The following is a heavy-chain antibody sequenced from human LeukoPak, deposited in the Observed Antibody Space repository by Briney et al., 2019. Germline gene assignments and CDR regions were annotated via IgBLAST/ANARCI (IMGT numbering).Heavy chain of an antibody. Sequence: ASVKVSGKASGYTFTGYYLHWVRQAPGQGLEWMGRINPSSGDTNYAQKSQGRVTMTRDTSTSTAYLELSTLTSDDTAVYFCARVSVAGTPDRDYFDYWGQGTLVTVSS. CDR2: INPSSGDT. J-gene: IGHJ4*02. CDR3: ARVSVAGTPDRDYFDY. V-gene: IGHV1-2*02. CDR1: GYTFTGYY. D-gene: IGHD6-19*01.